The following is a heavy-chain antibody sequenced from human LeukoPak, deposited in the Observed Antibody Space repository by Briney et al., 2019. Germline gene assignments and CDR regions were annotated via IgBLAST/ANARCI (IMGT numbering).Heavy chain of an antibody. CDR1: GGSISTTGYY. CDR3: ARCGSNYFDY. V-gene: IGHV4-39*01. Sequence: SETLSLTCTVSGGSISTTGYYWGWIRQPPGKGLDCIGSIYYSGSTYYNPSLKSRVTISVDTSKNQFSLKLSSVTAADTAVYYCARCGSNYFDYWGQGTLVTVSS. J-gene: IGHJ4*02. CDR2: IYYSGST. D-gene: IGHD1-26*01.